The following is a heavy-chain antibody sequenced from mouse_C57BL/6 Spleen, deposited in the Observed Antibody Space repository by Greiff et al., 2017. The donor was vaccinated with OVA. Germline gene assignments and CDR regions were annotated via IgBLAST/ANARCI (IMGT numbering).Heavy chain of an antibody. V-gene: IGHV2-6-1*01. CDR1: GFSLTSYG. Sequence: QVQLKQSGPGLVAPSQSLSITCTVSGFSLTSYGVHWVRQPPGKGLEWLVVIWSDGSTTYNSALKSRLSISKDNSKSQVFLKMNSLQTDDTAMYYCARHGISGDYAMDYWGQGTSVTVSS. CDR2: IWSDGST. J-gene: IGHJ4*01. D-gene: IGHD1-1*02. CDR3: ARHGISGDYAMDY.